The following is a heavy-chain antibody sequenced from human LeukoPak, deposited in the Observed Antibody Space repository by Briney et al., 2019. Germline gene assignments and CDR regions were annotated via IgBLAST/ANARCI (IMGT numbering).Heavy chain of an antibody. Sequence: SETLSLTCTVSGGSISSYYWSWIRQPPGKGLEWIGYIYYSGSTNYNPSLKSRVTISVDTSKNQFSLKLSSVTAADTAVYYCARARREYSYGPYYYYGMDVWGQGTTVTVSS. J-gene: IGHJ6*02. D-gene: IGHD5-18*01. CDR3: ARARREYSYGPYYYYGMDV. CDR2: IYYSGST. V-gene: IGHV4-59*01. CDR1: GGSISSYY.